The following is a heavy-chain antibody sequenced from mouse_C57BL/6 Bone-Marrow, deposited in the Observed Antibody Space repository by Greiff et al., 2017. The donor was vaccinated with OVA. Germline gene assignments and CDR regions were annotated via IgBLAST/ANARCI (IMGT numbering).Heavy chain of an antibody. CDR3: ARPHYYGSSPAWFAY. Sequence: EVQLVESGGGLVQPGGSLKLSCAASGFTFSDYGMAWVRQAPRKGPEWVAFISNLAYSIYYADTVTGRFTISRENAKNTLYLEMSSLRSEETAMYYCARPHYYGSSPAWFAYWGQGTLVTVSA. D-gene: IGHD1-1*01. J-gene: IGHJ3*01. CDR1: GFTFSDYG. V-gene: IGHV5-15*01. CDR2: ISNLAYSI.